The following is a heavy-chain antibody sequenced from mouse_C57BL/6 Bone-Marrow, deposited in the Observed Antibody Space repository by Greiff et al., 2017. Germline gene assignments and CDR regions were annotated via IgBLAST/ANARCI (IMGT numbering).Heavy chain of an antibody. CDR1: GYTFTNYW. CDR3: ARVTTVVATDWYFDV. CDR2: IYPGGGYT. D-gene: IGHD1-1*01. V-gene: IGHV1-63*01. Sequence: QVQLQQSGAELVRPGTSVKMSCKASGYTFTNYWIGWAKQRPGHGLEWIGDIYPGGGYTNYNEKFKGKATLTSDKSSSTSYMQVSSLTSAYSAIYYCARVTTVVATDWYFDVWCTGTTVTVSS. J-gene: IGHJ1*03.